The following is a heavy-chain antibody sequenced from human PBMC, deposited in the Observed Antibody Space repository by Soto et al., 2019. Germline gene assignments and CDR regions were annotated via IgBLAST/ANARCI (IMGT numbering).Heavy chain of an antibody. Sequence: TLSLTCTVSGGSISSGGYYWSWIRQHPGKGLEWIGYIYYSGSTYYNPSLKSRVTISVDTSKNQFSLKLSSVTAADTAVYYCARGTGDVVVPAATNWFDPWGQGTLVTVSS. CDR3: ARGTGDVVVPAATNWFDP. J-gene: IGHJ5*02. D-gene: IGHD2-2*01. V-gene: IGHV4-31*03. CDR2: IYYSGST. CDR1: GGSISSGGYY.